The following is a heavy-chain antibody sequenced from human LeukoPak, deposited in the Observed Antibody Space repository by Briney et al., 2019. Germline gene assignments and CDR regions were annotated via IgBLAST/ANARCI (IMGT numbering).Heavy chain of an antibody. CDR1: GGSFSGYY. Sequence: SETLSLTCAVSGGSFSGYYWSWIRQPPGKGLEWIGEINHSGSTNYNPSLKSRVTISVDTSRNQFSLKLSSVTAADTAVYYCARVDYGDHKACYYYYGMDVWGQGTTVTVSS. V-gene: IGHV4-34*01. D-gene: IGHD4-17*01. CDR3: ARVDYGDHKACYYYYGMDV. J-gene: IGHJ6*02. CDR2: INHSGST.